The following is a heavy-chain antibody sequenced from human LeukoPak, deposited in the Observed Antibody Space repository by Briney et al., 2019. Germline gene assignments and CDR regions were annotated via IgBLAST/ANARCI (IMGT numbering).Heavy chain of an antibody. D-gene: IGHD2-21*01. CDR3: ARAYCGGDCWGGEY. V-gene: IGHV3-21*01. J-gene: IGHJ4*02. CDR2: ISSSSSYI. Sequence: GGSLRLSCAASGFTFSSYSMNWVRQAPGKGLEWVSSISSSSSYIYYADSVKGRFTISRDNAKNSLYLQMNSLRAEDKAVYYCARAYCGGDCWGGEYLGPGTLVTVSS. CDR1: GFTFSSYS.